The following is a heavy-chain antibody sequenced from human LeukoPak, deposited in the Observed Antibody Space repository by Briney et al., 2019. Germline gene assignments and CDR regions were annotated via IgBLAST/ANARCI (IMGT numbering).Heavy chain of an antibody. D-gene: IGHD2-15*01. Sequence: GGSLRLSCAASGFTFSSYGMSWVRQAPGKGLEWVSAISGSGGSTYYADSVKGRFTISRDNSKNTLYLQMNSLRAEDTAVYYCAKEGRGYCSGGSCYLRSLYFDYWGQGTLVTVSS. CDR1: GFTFSSYG. CDR3: AKEGRGYCSGGSCYLRSLYFDY. V-gene: IGHV3-23*01. J-gene: IGHJ4*02. CDR2: ISGSGGST.